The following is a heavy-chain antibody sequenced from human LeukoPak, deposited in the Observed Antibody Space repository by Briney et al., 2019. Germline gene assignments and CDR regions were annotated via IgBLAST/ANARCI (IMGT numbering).Heavy chain of an antibody. CDR3: AKDRTQLWPY. CDR2: ISGSGIST. D-gene: IGHD3-10*01. J-gene: IGHJ4*02. V-gene: IGHV3-23*01. CDR1: GFTFSSNA. Sequence: PGGSLRLSCAASGFTFSSNAMSWVRQAPGKGLEWVSGISGSGISTHYADSVKGRFTISRDNSKNTLYRQMNSLRAEDTAVYYCAKDRTQLWPYWGQGTLVTVSS.